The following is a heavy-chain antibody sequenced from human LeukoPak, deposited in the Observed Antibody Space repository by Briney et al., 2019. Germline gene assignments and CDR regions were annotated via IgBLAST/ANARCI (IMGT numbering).Heavy chain of an antibody. D-gene: IGHD6-19*01. CDR1: GGSFSGYY. CDR2: INHSGST. J-gene: IGHJ3*02. Sequence: SETLSLTCAVYGGSFSGYYWSWIRQPPGKGLEWIGEINHSGSTNYNPSLKSRVTISVDTSKNQFSLKLSSVTAADTAVYYCARVISSGWYVDIWGQGTMVIVSS. CDR3: ARVISSGWYVDI. V-gene: IGHV4-34*01.